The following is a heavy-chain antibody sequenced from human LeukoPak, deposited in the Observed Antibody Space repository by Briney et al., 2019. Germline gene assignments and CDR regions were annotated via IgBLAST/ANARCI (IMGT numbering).Heavy chain of an antibody. CDR3: TTDGLMVRGVMHND. V-gene: IGHV3-15*01. CDR1: GFSFSAYW. CDR2: IKSKTDGGTT. J-gene: IGHJ4*02. D-gene: IGHD3-10*01. Sequence: GGSLRLSCAASGFSFSAYWMHWVRQAPGKGLEWVGRIKSKTDGGTTDYAAPVKGRFTISRDDSENTLFLQMNSLKTEDTAVYYCTTDGLMVRGVMHNDWGQGTLVTVSS.